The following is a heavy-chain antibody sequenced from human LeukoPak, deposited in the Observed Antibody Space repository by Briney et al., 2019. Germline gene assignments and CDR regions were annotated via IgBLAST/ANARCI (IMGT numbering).Heavy chain of an antibody. Sequence: GASVKVSCKVSGYTLTELSMHWVRQAPGKGLEWMGGFDPEDGETVYAQKFQGRVTMTEDTSTDTACMELSSLRSEDTAVYYCATDRLSLQLRAFDYWGQGTLVTVSS. J-gene: IGHJ4*02. CDR1: GYTLTELS. CDR2: FDPEDGET. V-gene: IGHV1-24*01. CDR3: ATDRLSLQLRAFDY. D-gene: IGHD2-2*01.